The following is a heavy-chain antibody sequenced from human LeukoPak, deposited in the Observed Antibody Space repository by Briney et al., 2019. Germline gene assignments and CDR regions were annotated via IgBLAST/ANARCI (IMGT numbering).Heavy chain of an antibody. CDR3: VRTKVGTLSDYFDY. D-gene: IGHD5-12*01. J-gene: IGHJ4*02. V-gene: IGHV3-30*02. CDR1: GFTFSSYG. Sequence: GGSLRLSCAASGFTFSSYGMHWVRQAPGKGLEWVAFIRYDGSNKYYADSVKGRFTISRDNSKNTLYLQMNSLRVEDTAVYYCVRTKVGTLSDYFDYWGQGTLVTVSS. CDR2: IRYDGSNK.